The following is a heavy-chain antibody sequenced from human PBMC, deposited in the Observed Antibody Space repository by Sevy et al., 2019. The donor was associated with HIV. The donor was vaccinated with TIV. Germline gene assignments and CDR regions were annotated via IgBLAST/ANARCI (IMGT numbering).Heavy chain of an antibody. CDR3: AKSGRSGGTCAYS. CDR2: ISSSRSSI. V-gene: IGHV3-11*01. CDR1: GFTFSDDY. J-gene: IGHJ5*02. Sequence: GSLRLSCAASGFTFSDDYMSWIRHAPGKGLEWVSHISSSRSSIYYADSVKGRFTISRDNAKNSLYLQMNSLRAEDTAVYYCAKSGRSGGTCAYSWGQGTLVTVSS. D-gene: IGHD2-15*01.